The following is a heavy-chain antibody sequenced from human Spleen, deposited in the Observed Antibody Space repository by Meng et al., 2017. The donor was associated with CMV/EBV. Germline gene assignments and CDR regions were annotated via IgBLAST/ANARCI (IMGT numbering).Heavy chain of an antibody. CDR1: GGTFSSYA. CDR3: ARGLFMTTLLSYGMDV. J-gene: IGHJ6*02. Sequence: SVKVSCKASGGTFSSYAISWVRQAPGQGLEWVGGIIPIFTTTNYAQKFQGRVTITTDESTSTAYMELSSLRSEDTAVYYCARGLFMTTLLSYGMDVWGQGTTVTVSS. V-gene: IGHV1-69*05. CDR2: IIPIFTTT. D-gene: IGHD4-17*01.